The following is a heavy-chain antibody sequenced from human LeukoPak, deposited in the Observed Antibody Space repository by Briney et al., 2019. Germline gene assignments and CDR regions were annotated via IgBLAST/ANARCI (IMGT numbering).Heavy chain of an antibody. J-gene: IGHJ4*02. D-gene: IGHD3-3*01. CDR3: ARGGPEWPLDY. Sequence: GGSLRLSCAGSGFSFSTYGMLWVRQAPGKGLEWVAVIWYDGSNKYYADSVKGRFTISRDNSKNTLYLQMNSLRVEDTAVYYCARGGPEWPLDYWGQGTLVTVST. CDR2: IWYDGSNK. CDR1: GFSFSTYG. V-gene: IGHV3-33*01.